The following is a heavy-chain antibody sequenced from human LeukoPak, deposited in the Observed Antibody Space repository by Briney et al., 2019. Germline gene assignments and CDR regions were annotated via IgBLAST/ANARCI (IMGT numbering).Heavy chain of an antibody. CDR1: GYTFTSYG. D-gene: IGHD6-19*01. Sequence: ASVKLSCKASGYTFTSYGISWVRQAPGQGLEWMGWISAYNGNTNYAQKLQGRVTMTTDTSTSTAYMELRSLRSDDTAVYYCARGNPTMYSSGSDNWFDPWGQGTLVTVSS. CDR3: ARGNPTMYSSGSDNWFDP. J-gene: IGHJ5*02. CDR2: ISAYNGNT. V-gene: IGHV1-18*01.